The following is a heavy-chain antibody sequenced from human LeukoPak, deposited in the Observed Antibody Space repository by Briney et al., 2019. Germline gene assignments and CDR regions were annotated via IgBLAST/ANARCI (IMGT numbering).Heavy chain of an antibody. V-gene: IGHV4-38-2*02. Sequence: SETLSLTCTVSGYSISSGYYWGWIRQPPGKGLEWIGSIYHSGSTYYNPSLKSRVTISVDTSKNQFSLKLTSLTAADTAVYYCARVRSSRWSNWFDPWGQGTLVTVSS. CDR2: IYHSGST. CDR3: ARVRSSRWSNWFDP. CDR1: GYSISSGYY. D-gene: IGHD6-13*01. J-gene: IGHJ5*02.